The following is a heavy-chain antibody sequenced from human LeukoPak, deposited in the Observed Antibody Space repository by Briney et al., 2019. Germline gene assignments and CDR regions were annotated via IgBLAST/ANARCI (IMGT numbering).Heavy chain of an antibody. Sequence: ASVKVSCKASGGTFISYAISWVRQAPGQGLEWMGRIIPILGIANYAQKFQGRVTITADKSTSTAYMELSSLRSEDTAVYYCASLVGATGGDYWGQGTLVTVSS. CDR2: IIPILGIA. V-gene: IGHV1-69*04. D-gene: IGHD1-26*01. CDR1: GGTFISYA. CDR3: ASLVGATGGDY. J-gene: IGHJ4*02.